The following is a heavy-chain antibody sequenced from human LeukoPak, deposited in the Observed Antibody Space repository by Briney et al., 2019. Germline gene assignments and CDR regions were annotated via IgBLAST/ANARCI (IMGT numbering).Heavy chain of an antibody. CDR3: AAQRAVGFDY. Sequence: GGSLRLSCAAPGFTFSTYYMTWVRQAPGKGLEWVANIKQDGSQKYYVDSVQGRFTISRDNAKNSLYLQMNSLRAEDTAVYYCAAQRAVGFDYWGQGTLVTVSS. V-gene: IGHV3-7*01. CDR2: IKQDGSQK. CDR1: GFTFSTYY. D-gene: IGHD2-2*01. J-gene: IGHJ4*02.